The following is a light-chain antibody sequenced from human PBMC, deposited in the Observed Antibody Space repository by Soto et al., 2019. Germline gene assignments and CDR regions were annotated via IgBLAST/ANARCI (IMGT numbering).Light chain of an antibody. CDR1: QSVTTR. J-gene: IGKJ5*01. CDR3: QQYGGSPIT. CDR2: GAS. V-gene: IGKV3-20*01. Sequence: IVLTQSPCTLSLSPGERVTLSCRASQSVTTRVAWYQHKPGQAPTLLLSGASNRASGVPVRFSGSGSGTDFTLTITRLEPEDFALDYCQQYGGSPITFGLGTRLEIK.